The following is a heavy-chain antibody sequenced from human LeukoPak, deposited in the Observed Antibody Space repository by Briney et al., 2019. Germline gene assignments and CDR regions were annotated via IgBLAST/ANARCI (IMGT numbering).Heavy chain of an antibody. CDR1: GFTFSRYA. V-gene: IGHV3-23*01. CDR2: ISGSGVST. Sequence: GGSLRLSCADSGFTFSRYAMTWVRQAPGKGLEWVSAISGSGVSTYYADSVKGRFSISRDNSKNTLYLQMNSLRDEDTAIYYCAKDVRGVYYGSGSPYPNYMDVWGKGTTVTVSS. J-gene: IGHJ6*03. D-gene: IGHD3-10*01. CDR3: AKDVRGVYYGSGSPYPNYMDV.